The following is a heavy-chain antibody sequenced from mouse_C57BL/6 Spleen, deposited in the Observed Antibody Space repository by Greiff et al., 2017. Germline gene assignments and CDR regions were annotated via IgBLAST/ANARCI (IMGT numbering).Heavy chain of an antibody. V-gene: IGHV1-74*01. CDR1: GYTFTSYW. CDR3: AIKGLITTIVATRAMDY. CDR2: IHPSDSDT. J-gene: IGHJ4*01. D-gene: IGHD1-1*01. Sequence: VKLMESGAELVKPGASVKVSCKASGYTFTSYWMHWVKQRPGQGLEWIGRIHPSDSDTNYNQKFKGKATLTVDKSSSTAYMQLSSLTSEDSAVYYCAIKGLITTIVATRAMDYWGQGTSVTVSS.